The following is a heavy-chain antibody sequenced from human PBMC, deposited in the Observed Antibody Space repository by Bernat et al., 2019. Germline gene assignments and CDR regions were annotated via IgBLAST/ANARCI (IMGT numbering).Heavy chain of an antibody. D-gene: IGHD3-10*01. CDR3: ARGPVRFEELLGVASDY. CDR1: GFTFSSYS. Sequence: EVQLVESGGGLVQPGGSLRLSCAASGFTFSSYSMNWVRQAPGKGLEWVSYISSSSTIYYADSVKGRFTISRDNAKNSLYLQMNSLRAEDTAVYYCARGPVRFEELLGVASDYWGQGTLVTVSS. J-gene: IGHJ4*02. CDR2: ISSSSTI. V-gene: IGHV3-48*01.